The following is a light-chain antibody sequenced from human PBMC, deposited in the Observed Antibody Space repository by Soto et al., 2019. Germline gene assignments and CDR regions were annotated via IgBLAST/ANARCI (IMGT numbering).Light chain of an antibody. CDR1: QSVSSN. CDR2: GAS. CDR3: QQYNNWPRT. Sequence: EIVMTQSPATLSVSPRERATLSCRPSQSVSSNLAWYQQKPGQAPRLLIYGASTRATGIPARFSGSGSGTEFTLTISSLQSEDFAVYYCQQYNNWPRTFGQGTKVDIK. J-gene: IGKJ1*01. V-gene: IGKV3-15*01.